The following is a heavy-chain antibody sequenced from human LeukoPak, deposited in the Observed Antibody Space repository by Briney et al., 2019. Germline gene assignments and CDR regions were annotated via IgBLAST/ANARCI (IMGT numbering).Heavy chain of an antibody. V-gene: IGHV4-31*03. CDR2: IHHSGST. J-gene: IGHJ5*02. Sequence: SETLSLTCTVSGGSISSGNYYWSWIRQHPGKGLEWIVYIHHSGSTYYNPSLKSRVIISVDTSKNQFSLKLNSVTAADTAVYYCATYGSGSYRFDPWGQGTLVTVSS. CDR1: GGSISSGNYY. D-gene: IGHD3-10*01. CDR3: ATYGSGSYRFDP.